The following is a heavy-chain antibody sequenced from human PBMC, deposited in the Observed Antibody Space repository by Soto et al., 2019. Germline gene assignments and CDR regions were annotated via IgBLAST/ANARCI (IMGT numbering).Heavy chain of an antibody. Sequence: PGGSLRLSCAASGFTVSTYAMSWVRQPPGRGLEWVSGISGTGGSTYYADSVKGRFIISRDNSKNTLYLQMNSLTAEDTAVYYCAKEETYYYGPGKNWFDPWDQGTQVTVSS. CDR3: AKEETYYYGPGKNWFDP. J-gene: IGHJ5*02. CDR2: ISGTGGST. CDR1: GFTVSTYA. V-gene: IGHV3-23*01. D-gene: IGHD3-10*01.